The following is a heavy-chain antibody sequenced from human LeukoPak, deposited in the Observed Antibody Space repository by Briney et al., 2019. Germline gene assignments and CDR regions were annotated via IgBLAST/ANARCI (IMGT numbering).Heavy chain of an antibody. Sequence: SETLSLTCTVSGGSISSGDYYWSWIRQPPGKGLEWIGYIYYSGTTKYNPSLNGRVTISIDTSKNQFSLRLSSVTAADTAMYYCARHGRDSSTDWFDPWGQGALVTVSA. J-gene: IGHJ5*02. CDR2: IYYSGTT. CDR3: ARHGRDSSTDWFDP. CDR1: GGSISSGDYY. V-gene: IGHV4-30-4*01. D-gene: IGHD3-3*01.